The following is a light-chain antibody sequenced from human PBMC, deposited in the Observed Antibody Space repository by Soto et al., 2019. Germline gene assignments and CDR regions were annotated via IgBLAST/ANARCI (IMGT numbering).Light chain of an antibody. CDR3: QQRSNWPPYT. Sequence: EIVLTQSPATLSLSPGERATLSCRASQSVSSYLAWYQQKPGQAPRLLIYDASNRATGIPARFSGRWSGTDFTLTISSLEPKDFAVYYCQQRSNWPPYTFGQGTKLEIK. CDR1: QSVSSY. V-gene: IGKV3-11*01. J-gene: IGKJ2*01. CDR2: DAS.